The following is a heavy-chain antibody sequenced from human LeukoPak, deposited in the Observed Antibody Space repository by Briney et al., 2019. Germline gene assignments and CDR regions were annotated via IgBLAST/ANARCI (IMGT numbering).Heavy chain of an antibody. CDR2: MNPNSGHT. CDR1: GYTFSSYD. V-gene: IGHV1-8*01. J-gene: IGHJ6*02. CDR3: ARVRGSYYYYGMDV. D-gene: IGHD2-15*01. Sequence: GASVKVSCKASGYTFSSYDINWVRQAIGQGLEWMGWMNPNSGHTGYAQKFQGRVTMTRNTSISTAYMELSSLRSEDTAVYYCARVRGSYYYYGMDVWGQGTTVTVSS.